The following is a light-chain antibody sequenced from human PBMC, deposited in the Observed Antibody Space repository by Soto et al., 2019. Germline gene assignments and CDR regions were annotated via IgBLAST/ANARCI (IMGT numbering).Light chain of an antibody. V-gene: IGKV3-20*01. Sequence: EIVLTQSPGTLSLSPGERATLSCRASQSVSSIAWYQQKPGQAPRLLIYGASSRATGIPDRFSGSGSGTDFTLIISRLEPEDFAVYFCQQYDRSPPTFGPGTKVDIK. CDR2: GAS. CDR1: QSVSS. CDR3: QQYDRSPPT. J-gene: IGKJ3*01.